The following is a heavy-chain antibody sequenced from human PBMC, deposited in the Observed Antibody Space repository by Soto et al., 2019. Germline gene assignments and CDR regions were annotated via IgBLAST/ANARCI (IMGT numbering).Heavy chain of an antibody. CDR2: IMPGSSHI. V-gene: IGHV3-48*01. CDR3: AKVSWEIDF. Sequence: GGSLRLSCAASGFTFSSYAMSWVRQAPGKGLERVSYIMPGSSHIFYADTVKGRITISIDNSKNSIFLQMNSLRVEDTAVYYCAKVSWEIDFWGQGT. J-gene: IGHJ4*02. CDR1: GFTFSSYA. D-gene: IGHD1-26*01.